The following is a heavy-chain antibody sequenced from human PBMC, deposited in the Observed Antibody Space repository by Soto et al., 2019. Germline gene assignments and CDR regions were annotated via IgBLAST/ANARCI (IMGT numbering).Heavy chain of an antibody. CDR2: ISYDGSNK. J-gene: IGHJ6*02. Sequence: QVQLVESGGGVVQPGRSLRLSCAASGFTFSSYGMHWVRQAPGKGLEWVAVISYDGSNKYYADSVKGRFTISRDNSKNTLYLQMNSLRAEDTAGYYCAKDRGDYASYYYYGMDVWCQGTTVTVSS. V-gene: IGHV3-30*18. CDR3: AKDRGDYASYYYYGMDV. CDR1: GFTFSSYG. D-gene: IGHD4-17*01.